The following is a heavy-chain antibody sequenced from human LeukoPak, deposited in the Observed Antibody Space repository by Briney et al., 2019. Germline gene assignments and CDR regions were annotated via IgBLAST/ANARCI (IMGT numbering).Heavy chain of an antibody. CDR3: VRDKLVGPSRLDH. J-gene: IGHJ4*02. V-gene: IGHV3-7*01. CDR1: GFTLSSYW. Sequence: SGGSLRLSCAASGFTLSSYWMSWVRQAPGKGLEWVANIKEDGSEKRDVDSVKGRFTISRDNAKNSLYLQMNSLRVEDTAVYYCVRDKLVGPSRLDHWVQGALVSVSS. CDR2: IKEDGSEK. D-gene: IGHD1-26*01.